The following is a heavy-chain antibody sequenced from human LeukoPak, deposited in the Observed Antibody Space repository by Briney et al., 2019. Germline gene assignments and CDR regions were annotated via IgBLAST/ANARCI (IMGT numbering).Heavy chain of an antibody. V-gene: IGHV3-7*05. J-gene: IGHJ4*02. CDR1: GFSFSSYS. D-gene: IGHD6-13*01. Sequence: TGGSLRLSCAASGFSFSSYSMTWVRQAQGKGLEWVANINQDGSEEYYVDSVKGRFTISRDNPKNSLYLQMNSLRAEDTAVYYCARAAAAAFDYWGQGTLVTVSS. CDR3: ARAAAAAFDY. CDR2: INQDGSEE.